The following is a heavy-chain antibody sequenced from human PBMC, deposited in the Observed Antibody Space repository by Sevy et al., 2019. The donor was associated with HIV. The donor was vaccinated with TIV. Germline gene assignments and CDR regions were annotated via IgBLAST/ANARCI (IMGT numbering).Heavy chain of an antibody. J-gene: IGHJ4*02. CDR1: GFSFFNAW. Sequence: GGSLRLSCSASGFSFFNAWMSWVRQAPGKGLEWVANMNQHGSEKYYVDSVKGRFTISRDDAKNSVYLQMNSLRAEDTAVYYCARRGSSSSWSHFDYWGQGTLVTVSS. V-gene: IGHV3-7*01. CDR3: ARRGSSSSWSHFDY. CDR2: MNQHGSEK. D-gene: IGHD6-13*01.